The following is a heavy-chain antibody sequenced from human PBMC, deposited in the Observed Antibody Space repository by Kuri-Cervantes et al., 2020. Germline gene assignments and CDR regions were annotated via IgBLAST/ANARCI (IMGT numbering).Heavy chain of an antibody. D-gene: IGHD3-22*01. CDR3: ARDEPHYYDSSGYYFD. V-gene: IGHV1-69*05. CDR1: GGTFSSYA. CDR2: IIPIFGTA. J-gene: IGHJ4*02. Sequence: SVKVSCKASGGTFSSYAISWARQAPGQGLEWMGGIIPIFGTANYAQKLQGRVTMTTDTSTSTAYMELRSLRSDDTAVYYCARDEPHYYDSSGYYFDWGQGTLVTVSS.